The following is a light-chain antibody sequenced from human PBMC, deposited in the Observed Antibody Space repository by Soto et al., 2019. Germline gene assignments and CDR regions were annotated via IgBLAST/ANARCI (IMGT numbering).Light chain of an antibody. J-gene: IGLJ1*01. CDR3: SSSTSSSTFVV. V-gene: IGLV2-14*01. Sequence: QSVLTQPASVSGSPGQSITISCTGTSSDVGGYNYVSWYQQHPGKAPKLMIYDVSNRPSGVSNRFSGSKSGNTASLTISGLQAEDEADYYCSSSTSSSTFVVFGTGTKVTVL. CDR1: SSDVGGYNY. CDR2: DVS.